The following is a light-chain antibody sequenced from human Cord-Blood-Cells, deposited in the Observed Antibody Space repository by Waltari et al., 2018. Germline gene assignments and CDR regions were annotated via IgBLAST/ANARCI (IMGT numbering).Light chain of an antibody. CDR1: QSLLHSDGKTY. CDR2: AVS. J-gene: IGKJ5*01. Sequence: DIVMTQTSLSLSVTPGQPASISCQSSQSLLHSDGKTYLYWYLQKPGQSPQLLIYAVSSRFSGVPDRFSGSGSGTDFTLKISRVEAEDVGVYYCMQGIHLITFGQGTRLEIK. CDR3: MQGIHLIT. V-gene: IGKV2-29*02.